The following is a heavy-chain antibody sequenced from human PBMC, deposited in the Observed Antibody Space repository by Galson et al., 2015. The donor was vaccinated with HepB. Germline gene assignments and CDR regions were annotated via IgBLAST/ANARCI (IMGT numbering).Heavy chain of an antibody. D-gene: IGHD3-3*01. Sequence: SLRLSCAASGFAFSSYWMSWVRQAPGKGLEWVANIKQDGSEKYYVDSVKGRFTISRDNAKNSLYLQMNSLRAEDTAVYYCASDYDFWSGYHKPHFDYWGQGTLVTVSS. CDR3: ASDYDFWSGYHKPHFDY. V-gene: IGHV3-7*03. J-gene: IGHJ4*02. CDR2: IKQDGSEK. CDR1: GFAFSSYW.